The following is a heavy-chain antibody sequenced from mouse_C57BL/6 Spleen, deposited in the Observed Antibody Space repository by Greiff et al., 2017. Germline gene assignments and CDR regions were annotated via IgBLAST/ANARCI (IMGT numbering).Heavy chain of an antibody. Sequence: EVQLQQSGPELVKPGASVKIPCKASGYTFTDYNMDWVKQSHGKSLEWIGDINPNNGGTIYNQKFKGKATLTVDKSSSTAYMELRSLTSEDTAVYYCARSWDLGPYWYFEVWGTGTTVTVSS. D-gene: IGHD4-1*01. V-gene: IGHV1-18*01. J-gene: IGHJ1*03. CDR1: GYTFTDYN. CDR2: INPNNGGT. CDR3: ARSWDLGPYWYFEV.